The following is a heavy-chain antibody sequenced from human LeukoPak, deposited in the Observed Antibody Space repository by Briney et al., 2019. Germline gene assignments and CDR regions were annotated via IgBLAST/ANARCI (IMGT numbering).Heavy chain of an antibody. CDR3: AKDQAAAATNYYYYYMDV. CDR1: GFTFSSYE. CDR2: ISSSGSTI. V-gene: IGHV3-48*03. D-gene: IGHD6-13*01. J-gene: IGHJ6*03. Sequence: GGSLRLSCAASGFTFSSYEMNWVRQAPGKGLEWVSYISSSGSTIYYADSVKGRFTISRDNAKDSLYLQMNSLRAEDTAVYYCAKDQAAAATNYYYYYMDVWGKGTTVTISS.